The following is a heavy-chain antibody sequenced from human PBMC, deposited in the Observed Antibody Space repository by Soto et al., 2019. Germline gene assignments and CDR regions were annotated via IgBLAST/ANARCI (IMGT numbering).Heavy chain of an antibody. CDR1: GFTFDDYT. Sequence: AGGSLRLSCAASGFTFDDYTMHWVRQAPGKGLEWVSLISWDGGSTYYADSVKGRFTISRDNSKNSLYLQMNSLRTEDTALYYCAKMQTIGDLIGVMDVWGQGTTVTVSS. J-gene: IGHJ6*02. CDR2: ISWDGGST. D-gene: IGHD4-17*01. V-gene: IGHV3-43*01. CDR3: AKMQTIGDLIGVMDV.